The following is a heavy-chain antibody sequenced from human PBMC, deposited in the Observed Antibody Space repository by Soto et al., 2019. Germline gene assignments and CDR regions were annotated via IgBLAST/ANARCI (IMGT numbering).Heavy chain of an antibody. CDR3: ARDNRGYSYGYYYYYGMDV. D-gene: IGHD5-18*01. CDR1: GFTFSSYW. V-gene: IGHV3-7*03. J-gene: IGHJ6*02. CDR2: IKQDGSEK. Sequence: EVQLVESGGGLVQPGGSLRLSCAASGFTFSSYWMSWVRQSPGKGLEWVANIKQDGSEKYYVDSVKGRFTISRDNAKNSLYLQMNSLRAEDTAVYYCARDNRGYSYGYYYYYGMDVWGQGTTVTVS.